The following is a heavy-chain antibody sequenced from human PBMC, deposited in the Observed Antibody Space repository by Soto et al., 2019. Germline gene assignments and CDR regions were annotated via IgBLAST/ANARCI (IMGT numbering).Heavy chain of an antibody. CDR1: GFSLTTSGVG. CDR3: AHRILRTVFGLVTTTAIYFDF. V-gene: IGHV2-5*02. CDR2: IYWDDDK. D-gene: IGHD3-3*01. Sequence: QITLNESGPTVVKPVETLTLTCTFSGFSLTTSGVGVGWIRQSHGKAPEWLALIYWDDDKRYSASLKSRLTNTKDTSKNQVVLTMASVDPADTATYYCAHRILRTVFGLVTTTAIYFDFWGQGTPVVVSS. J-gene: IGHJ4*02.